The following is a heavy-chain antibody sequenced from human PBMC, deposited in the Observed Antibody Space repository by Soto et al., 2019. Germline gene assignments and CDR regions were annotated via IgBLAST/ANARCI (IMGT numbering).Heavy chain of an antibody. Sequence: GESLKISRKGFGYNFSNYWINWVRQKPRENLEWMGRIDPSDSYTNYSPSFQGHVTISADKSISTAYLQWSSLKASDTAMYYCARLRYYYDSSGYYYIAYWRQGTLVTVSS. CDR3: ARLRYYYDSSGYYYIAY. V-gene: IGHV5-10-1*01. CDR1: GYNFSNYW. CDR2: IDPSDSYT. J-gene: IGHJ4*02. D-gene: IGHD3-22*01.